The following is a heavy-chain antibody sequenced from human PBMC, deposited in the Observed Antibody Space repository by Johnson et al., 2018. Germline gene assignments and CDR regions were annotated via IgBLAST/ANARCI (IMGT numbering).Heavy chain of an antibody. CDR1: GGSIGGFY. Sequence: QVQLQESGPGLVTPSETLSLACTISGGSIGGFYWSWIRQLPGKGLEWIGYIYSSGTTRHNSSFKSRVTLSLDTSKNQFSLNAYSVTAADTAMYYCARVVRVRDYDYYYMDVWGNGAAVIVSS. V-gene: IGHV4-59*01. D-gene: IGHD2-21*01. J-gene: IGHJ6*03. CDR3: ARVVRVRDYDYYYMDV. CDR2: IYSSGTT.